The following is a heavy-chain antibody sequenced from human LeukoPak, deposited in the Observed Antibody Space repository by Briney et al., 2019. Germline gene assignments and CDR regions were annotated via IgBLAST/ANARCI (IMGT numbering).Heavy chain of an antibody. CDR3: ARADVIGYCSSTSCYSSDY. D-gene: IGHD2-2*03. J-gene: IGHJ4*02. Sequence: GASVKVSCKVSGYTFTGYYMHWVRQAPGQGLEWMGWINPNSGGTNYAQKFQGRVTMTRDTSISTAYMELSRLRSDDTAVYYCARADVIGYCSSTSCYSSDYWGQGTLVTVSS. V-gene: IGHV1-2*02. CDR2: INPNSGGT. CDR1: GYTFTGYY.